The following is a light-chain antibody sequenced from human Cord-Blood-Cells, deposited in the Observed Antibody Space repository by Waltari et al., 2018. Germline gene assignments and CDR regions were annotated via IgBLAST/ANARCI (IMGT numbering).Light chain of an antibody. CDR1: QSISSW. V-gene: IGKV1-5*03. CDR2: KAS. CDR3: QQYNSFSWT. Sequence: DIQMTQSPSTLSASVGDRVTINCRASQSISSWLASYQQKPGKAPKLLIYKASSLESGVPSRFSGRGSGTEVTLSINSLQPDEFATYYCQQYNSFSWTFGQGTKVEIK. J-gene: IGKJ1*01.